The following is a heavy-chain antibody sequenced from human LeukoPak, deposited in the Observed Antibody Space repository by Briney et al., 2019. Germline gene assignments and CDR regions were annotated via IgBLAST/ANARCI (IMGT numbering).Heavy chain of an antibody. J-gene: IGHJ5*02. CDR2: IYHSGNT. D-gene: IGHD1-26*01. CDR3: ARDLPVGATPYNWFDP. CDR1: GGSFSNYY. V-gene: IGHV4-59*01. Sequence: SGTLSLTCIVSGGSFSNYYWGWIRQPPGKGLEWIGYIYHSGNTNYNPSLKSRVTILVDTSKNQFSLKLTSVTAADTAVYYCARDLPVGATPYNWFDPWGQGTLVTVSS.